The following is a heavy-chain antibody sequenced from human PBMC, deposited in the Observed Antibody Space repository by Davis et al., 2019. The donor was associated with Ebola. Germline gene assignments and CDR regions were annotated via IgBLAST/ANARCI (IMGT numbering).Heavy chain of an antibody. J-gene: IGHJ6*02. D-gene: IGHD2-8*02. V-gene: IGHV4-4*07. Sequence: PSETLSLTCTVSGGSISSYYWSWIRQPAGKGLEWIGRIYTSGSTNYNPSLKSRVTMSVDTSKNQFSLKLSSVTAADTAVYYCAGVRSGGVCCYGMDVWGQGTTVTVSS. CDR3: AGVRSGGVCCYGMDV. CDR1: GGSISSYY. CDR2: IYTSGST.